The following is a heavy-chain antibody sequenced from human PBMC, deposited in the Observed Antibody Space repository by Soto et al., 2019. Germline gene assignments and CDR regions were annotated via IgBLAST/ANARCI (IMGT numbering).Heavy chain of an antibody. D-gene: IGHD3-10*01. J-gene: IGHJ6*02. V-gene: IGHV1-18*01. Sequence: GASVKVSCKASGYTFTNYGISWVRQAPGQGLEWMGWINTYNGNTNHAQKLQGRVTMTTDTSTSTAYMELRSLRSDDTAVYYCARDGMVRGVINYYYYGMDVWGQGTTVTVSS. CDR1: GYTFTNYG. CDR2: INTYNGNT. CDR3: ARDGMVRGVINYYYYGMDV.